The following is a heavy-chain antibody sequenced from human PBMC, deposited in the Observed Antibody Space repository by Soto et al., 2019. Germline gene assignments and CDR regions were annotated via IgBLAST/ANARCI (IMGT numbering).Heavy chain of an antibody. D-gene: IGHD5-18*01. Sequence: GPVKVSCKASGYTFTSYDINWVRQATGQGPEWMGWINAGNGNTKYSQKFQGRVTITRDTSASTAYMELSSLRSEDTAVYYCARRLDTAMDYYGMDVWGQGTTVTVSS. J-gene: IGHJ6*02. CDR1: GYTFTSYD. CDR3: ARRLDTAMDYYGMDV. CDR2: INAGNGNT. V-gene: IGHV1-3*01.